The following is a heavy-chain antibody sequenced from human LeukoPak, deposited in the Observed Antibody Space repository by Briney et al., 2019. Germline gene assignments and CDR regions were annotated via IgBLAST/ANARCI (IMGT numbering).Heavy chain of an antibody. CDR2: IKTDGSEK. V-gene: IGHV3-7*01. J-gene: IGHJ6*03. D-gene: IGHD3-3*01. Sequence: GGSLRLSCEGSGFTFSNYWMGWVRQAPGKGLQWVANIKTDGSEKYYVDSVKGRFTISRDNAKNSLYLQMNSLRAEDTAVYYCARAPSKYDFWSGYHYYYMDVWGKGTTVTVSS. CDR1: GFTFSNYW. CDR3: ARAPSKYDFWSGYHYYYMDV.